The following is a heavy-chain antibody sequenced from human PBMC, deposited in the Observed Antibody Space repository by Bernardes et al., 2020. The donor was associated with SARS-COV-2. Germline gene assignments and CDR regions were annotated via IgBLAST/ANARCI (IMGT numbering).Heavy chain of an antibody. J-gene: IGHJ3*02. Sequence: SESLSLTCTVSGGSVTTYYLSWIRQPPGKGLEWIGYIYYSGSTYYNPSLKSRVTISIETSKNQLSLKLSSVTAADTAVYYCAVPTLGDDVFGAFNSWGQGTMVTVSS. CDR2: IYYSGST. D-gene: IGHD3-16*01. V-gene: IGHV4-59*02. CDR1: GGSVTTYY. CDR3: AVPTLGDDVFGAFNS.